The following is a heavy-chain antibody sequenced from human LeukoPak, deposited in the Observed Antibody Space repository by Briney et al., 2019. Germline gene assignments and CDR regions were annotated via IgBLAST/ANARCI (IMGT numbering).Heavy chain of an antibody. CDR3: ARDRTIFGVVSWFDP. CDR2: IKQDGSDK. D-gene: IGHD3-3*01. Sequence: GGSLRLSCAASGFTFSSYWMSWVRQAPGRGLEWVANIKQDGSDKYYVDSVKGRFTISRDNAKNSLYLQMNSLRAEDTAVYYCARDRTIFGVVSWFDPWGQGTLVTVSS. J-gene: IGHJ5*02. CDR1: GFTFSSYW. V-gene: IGHV3-7*03.